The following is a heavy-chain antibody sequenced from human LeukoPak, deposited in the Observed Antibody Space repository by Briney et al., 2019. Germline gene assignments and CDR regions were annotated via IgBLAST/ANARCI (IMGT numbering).Heavy chain of an antibody. CDR1: GFTVSSNY. Sequence: GGSLRLSCAASGFTVSSNYMSWVRQAPGKGLEWVAVIYSGGNTYHADSVKGKFTISRDNSKNTLYLQMNSLRDEDTAVYYCARIVAGGAFDIWGQGTMVTVSS. D-gene: IGHD1-26*01. CDR2: IYSGGNT. V-gene: IGHV3-66*01. J-gene: IGHJ3*02. CDR3: ARIVAGGAFDI.